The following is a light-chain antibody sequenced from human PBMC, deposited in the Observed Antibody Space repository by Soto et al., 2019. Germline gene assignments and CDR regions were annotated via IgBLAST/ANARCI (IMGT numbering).Light chain of an antibody. CDR2: GAS. J-gene: IGKJ1*01. V-gene: IGKV3-20*01. Sequence: EIVLTQSPGTLSLSPGERATLSCRASQSVSSSYLAWYQQKPGQAPRLLIYGASSRATGIPDRFSGSGSGTDSTITISRMETEVVEVYYCQQYGSSPGKFAQGTKVDIK. CDR3: QQYGSSPGK. CDR1: QSVSSSY.